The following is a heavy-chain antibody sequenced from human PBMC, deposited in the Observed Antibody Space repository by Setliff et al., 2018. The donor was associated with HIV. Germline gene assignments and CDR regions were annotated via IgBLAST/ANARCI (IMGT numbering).Heavy chain of an antibody. J-gene: IGHJ3*02. CDR3: ARDTYIDYGDYYFNRAFDI. V-gene: IGHV4-59*01. CDR1: GGSMSNYY. Sequence: KASETLSLTCTVSGGSMSNYYWSWIRQPPGKGLEWIGQIYDSGSTNYNPSLKSRVTISVDTSKNQFSLKLSSVTAADTAVYYCARDTYIDYGDYYFNRAFDIWGQGTMVTVSS. CDR2: IYDSGST. D-gene: IGHD4-17*01.